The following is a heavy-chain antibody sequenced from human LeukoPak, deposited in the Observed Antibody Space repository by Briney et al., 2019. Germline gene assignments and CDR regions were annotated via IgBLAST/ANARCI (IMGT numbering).Heavy chain of an antibody. CDR2: TYYRSKWKN. V-gene: IGHV6-1*01. D-gene: IGHD5-24*01. J-gene: IGHJ4*02. Sequence: SQTLPLTCAISGYSVSSNRVPWNRLRPSPSRDLEWLGRTYYRSKWKNDYAVSVKSRITINPDTSKNQFSLQVNSVTPEDTAVYYCARDDKDGYIDYWGQGTLVTVSS. CDR1: GYSVSSNRVP. CDR3: ARDDKDGYIDY.